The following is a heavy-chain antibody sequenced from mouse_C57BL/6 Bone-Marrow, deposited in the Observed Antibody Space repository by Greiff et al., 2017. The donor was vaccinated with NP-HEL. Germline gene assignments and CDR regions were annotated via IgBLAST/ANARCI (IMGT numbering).Heavy chain of an antibody. V-gene: IGHV7-3*01. CDR2: IRNKANGYTT. J-gene: IGHJ4*01. CDR1: GFTFTDYY. Sequence: VQLKESGGGLVQPGGSLSLSCAASGFTFTDYYMSWVRQPPGKALEWLGFIRNKANGYTTEYSASVKGRFTISRDNSQSILYLQMNALRAEDSATYYCARYILGYDFYYYAMDYWGQGTSVTVSS. D-gene: IGHD2-2*01. CDR3: ARYILGYDFYYYAMDY.